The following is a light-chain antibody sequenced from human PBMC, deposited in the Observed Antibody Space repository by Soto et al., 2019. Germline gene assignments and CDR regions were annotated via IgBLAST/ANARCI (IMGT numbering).Light chain of an antibody. Sequence: DIQMTQSPSTLSGSVGDRVTITCRASQTISSWLAWYQQKPGKAPKLLIYKASTLKSGVPSRFSGSGSGTEFTLTINSLQPDDFATYNCQHYNSYSEAFGQGTKVDIK. CDR2: KAS. V-gene: IGKV1-5*03. CDR3: QHYNSYSEA. CDR1: QTISSW. J-gene: IGKJ1*01.